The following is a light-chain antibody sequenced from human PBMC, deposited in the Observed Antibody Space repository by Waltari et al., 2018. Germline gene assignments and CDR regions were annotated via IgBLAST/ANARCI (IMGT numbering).Light chain of an antibody. CDR1: SSDVGGYNY. Sequence: QSALTQPASVSGSPGQSITIPCTGTSSDVGGYNYVSWYQQHPGKAPKLMIYEVTHRPPGVSNRFSGFKSGNTASLTISGLQAEDEGDYYCSSFTSSSTLVVFGGGTKLTVL. J-gene: IGLJ2*01. V-gene: IGLV2-14*01. CDR2: EVT. CDR3: SSFTSSSTLVV.